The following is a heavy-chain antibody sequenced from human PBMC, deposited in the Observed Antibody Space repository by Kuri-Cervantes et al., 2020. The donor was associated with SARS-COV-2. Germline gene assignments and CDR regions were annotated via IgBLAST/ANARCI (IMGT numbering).Heavy chain of an antibody. CDR2: ISSDGSRA. CDR3: ARDRPEVVPLYYFNS. CDR1: GFTFSYHA. D-gene: IGHD3-22*01. V-gene: IGHV3-30*04. Sequence: GESLKISCAASGFTFSYHAMHWVRQPPGKGLEWVALISSDGSRAYSADSMRGRFSISRDNSKNTLFLQMNSLRAEDTAVYYCARDRPEVVPLYYFNSWGQGTLVTVSS. J-gene: IGHJ4*02.